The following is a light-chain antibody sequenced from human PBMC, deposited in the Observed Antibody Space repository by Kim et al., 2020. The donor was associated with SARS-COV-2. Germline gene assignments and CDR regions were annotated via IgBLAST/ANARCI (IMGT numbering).Light chain of an antibody. CDR1: SSDVGGYNY. CDR3: SSYADSNKSRV. CDR2: EVS. Sequence: QSALTQPPSASGSPGQSFTISCTGTSSDVGGYNYISWYQQHPGKVPQLLIYEVSKRPSGVPDRFSGSKSGNTASLTVSGLQAEDEADYYCSSYADSNKSRVFGGGTQLTVL. J-gene: IGLJ3*02. V-gene: IGLV2-8*01.